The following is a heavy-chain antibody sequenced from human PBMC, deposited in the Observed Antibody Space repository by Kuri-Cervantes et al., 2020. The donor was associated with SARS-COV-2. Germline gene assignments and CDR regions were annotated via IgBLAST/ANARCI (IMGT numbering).Heavy chain of an antibody. CDR3: GKEGGHNEIDY. D-gene: IGHD5-24*01. CDR1: GFTFSTCD. J-gene: IGHJ4*02. V-gene: IGHV3-23*01. Sequence: GESLKISCAASGFTFSTCDMSWVRQAPGKGPEWVSLYTYYHTTYYADSVKGRFAVSRDNSKNTLSLQMNSLRAEDTAVYYCGKEGGHNEIDYWGQGTLVTVSS. CDR2: YTYYHTT.